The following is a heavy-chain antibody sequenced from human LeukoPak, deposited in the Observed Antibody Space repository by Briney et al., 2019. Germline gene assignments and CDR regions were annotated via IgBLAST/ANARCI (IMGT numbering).Heavy chain of an antibody. J-gene: IGHJ4*02. CDR1: GGTFSSYA. CDR2: IIPIFGTA. V-gene: IGHV1-69*13. D-gene: IGHD3-22*01. CDR3: ARVKTDLFYYDSSGYYFDY. Sequence: SVKVSCKASGGTFSSYAISWVRQAPGQGLEWMGGIIPIFGTANYAQKFQGRVTITADESTSTAYMELSSLRSEDTAVYYCARVKTDLFYYDSSGYYFDYWGQGTLVTVSS.